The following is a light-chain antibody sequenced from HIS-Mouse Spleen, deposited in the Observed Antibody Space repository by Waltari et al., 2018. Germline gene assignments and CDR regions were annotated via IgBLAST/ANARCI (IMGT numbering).Light chain of an antibody. CDR3: CSYAGSYPVV. Sequence: QSALTQPASVSGSPGQSITISCTGTSSDVGGYNYVSWYQQHPGKAPKLMIYDVSNRPAGVSNPFSGSKSGNTASLTISGLQAEDEADYYCCSYAGSYPVVFGGGTKLTVL. CDR2: DVS. CDR1: SSDVGGYNY. J-gene: IGLJ2*01. V-gene: IGLV2-14*03.